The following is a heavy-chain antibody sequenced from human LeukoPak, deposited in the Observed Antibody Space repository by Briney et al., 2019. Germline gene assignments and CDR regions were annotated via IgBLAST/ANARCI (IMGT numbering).Heavy chain of an antibody. Sequence: GGSLRLSCAASGFTFSSYWMSWVRQAPGKGPEWGANMNEDGSEKNYVESVKGRLTISRDNAKNSLFLQMNSLRAEDTAVYYCVSYRSRDWHFFDYWGRGTLVTVSS. J-gene: IGHJ4*02. V-gene: IGHV3-7*01. CDR1: GFTFSSYW. D-gene: IGHD2-21*02. CDR3: VSYRSRDWHFFDY. CDR2: MNEDGSEK.